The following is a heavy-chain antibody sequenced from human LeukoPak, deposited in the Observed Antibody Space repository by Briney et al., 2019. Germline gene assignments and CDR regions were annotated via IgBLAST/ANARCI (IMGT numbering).Heavy chain of an antibody. CDR3: ARNSCPSGSCYDNRGYFDY. CDR1: GGSISSGTYH. CDR2: IYTSGST. Sequence: SETLSLTCTVSGGSISSGTYHWSWIRQPAGKGLEWIGRIYTSGSTNYNPSLKSRITISVDTSKNQFSLKLSSVTAADTAAYYCARNSCPSGSCYDNRGYFDYWGQGTLVTVSS. J-gene: IGHJ4*02. V-gene: IGHV4-61*02. D-gene: IGHD2-15*01.